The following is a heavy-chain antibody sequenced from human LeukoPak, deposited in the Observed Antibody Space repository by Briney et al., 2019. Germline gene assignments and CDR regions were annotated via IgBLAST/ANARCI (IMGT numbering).Heavy chain of an antibody. J-gene: IGHJ5*02. CDR3: TTLNFHDT. CDR2: ISYDGSNK. V-gene: IGHV3-30-3*01. CDR1: GFTFSSYA. Sequence: GGSLRLSCAASGFTFSSYAMHWVRQAPGKGLEWVAVISYDGSNKYYADSVKGRFTISRDNSKNTLYLQMNSLRVEDTAIYYCTTLNFHDTWGQGTLVTVSS. D-gene: IGHD3-9*01.